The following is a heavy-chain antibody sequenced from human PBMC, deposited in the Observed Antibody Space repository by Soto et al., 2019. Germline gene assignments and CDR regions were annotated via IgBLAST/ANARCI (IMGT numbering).Heavy chain of an antibody. CDR2: IIPIFGSV. D-gene: IGHD5-12*01. CDR3: AKDGGKDGYFGNWFDP. CDR1: GGTFSNYA. V-gene: IGHV1-69*15. J-gene: IGHJ5*02. Sequence: QVHLVQSGAEVKKPGSSVKVSCKVSGGTFSNYAITWVRRAPGQGLEWLGRIIPIFGSVTFAKKYQGRITLTADESTTTVYMELSSLRSDDTAVYYCAKDGGKDGYFGNWFDPWGQGTQVTVSS.